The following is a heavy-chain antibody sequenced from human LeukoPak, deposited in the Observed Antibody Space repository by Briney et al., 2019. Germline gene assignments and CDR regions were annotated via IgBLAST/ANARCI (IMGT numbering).Heavy chain of an antibody. V-gene: IGHV4-39*07. CDR1: GGSISSSSYY. D-gene: IGHD6-13*01. CDR2: IYYSGST. Sequence: PSETLSLTCTVSGGSISSSSYYWGWIRQPPGKGLEWIGSIYYSGSTYHNPSLKSRVTISVDTSKNQFSLKVISVTAADTAVYYCARGVIAAGGNDFDYWGQGTLVTVSS. CDR3: ARGVIAAGGNDFDY. J-gene: IGHJ4*02.